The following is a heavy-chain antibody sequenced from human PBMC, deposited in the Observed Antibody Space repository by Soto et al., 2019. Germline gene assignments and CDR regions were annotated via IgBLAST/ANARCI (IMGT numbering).Heavy chain of an antibody. CDR2: IYYSGSI. CDR3: ARGISSSWYFYVDY. J-gene: IGHJ4*02. V-gene: IGHV4-31*03. CDR1: GDSISSGGYC. Sequence: SETLSLTCTVSGDSISSGGYCWSWIRQHPGKGLEWIGYIYYSGSIYYNPSLKSRVTISVDTSKNQFSLKLSSVTAADTAVYYCARGISSSWYFYVDYWGQGTLVTVSS. D-gene: IGHD6-13*01.